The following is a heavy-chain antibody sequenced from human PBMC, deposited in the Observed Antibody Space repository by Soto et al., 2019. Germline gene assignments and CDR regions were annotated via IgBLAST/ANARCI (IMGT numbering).Heavy chain of an antibody. D-gene: IGHD1-20*01. V-gene: IGHV1-69*04. CDR2: IIPILGIA. CDR1: GGTFSSYT. Sequence: ASVKVSCKASGGTFSSYTISWVRQAPGQGLEWMGRIIPILGIANYAQKFQGRVTITADKSTSTAYMELSSLRSEDTAVYYCARDQYNWNYYYYMDVWGKGTTVTVSS. J-gene: IGHJ6*03. CDR3: ARDQYNWNYYYYMDV.